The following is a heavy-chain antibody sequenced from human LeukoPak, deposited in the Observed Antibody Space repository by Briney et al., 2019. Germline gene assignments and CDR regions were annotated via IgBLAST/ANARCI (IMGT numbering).Heavy chain of an antibody. J-gene: IGHJ3*02. V-gene: IGHV4-4*07. CDR3: ARVSFGDSGSYSGAAFDI. Sequence: SQTLSLTCTVCGVSMNYYFWNWIRQPAGEGLQWIGRIHSSGTTNYNPSLKSRVTMSIDMSKNQFSLRLTSVTAADTAVYYCARVSFGDSGSYSGAAFDIWGQGTMVTVSS. CDR1: GVSMNYYF. CDR2: IHSSGTT. D-gene: IGHD1-26*01.